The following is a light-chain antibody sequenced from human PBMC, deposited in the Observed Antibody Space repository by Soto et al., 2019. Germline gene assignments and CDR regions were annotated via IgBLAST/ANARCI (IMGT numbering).Light chain of an antibody. CDR3: QQSYSTPWT. V-gene: IGKV1-39*01. CDR2: AAS. Sequence: TQSPGTLSLSPGERATLSCRASQSISSSLAWYQQKPGKAPKLLIYAASSLQSGVPSRFSGSGSGTDFTLTISSLQPEDFATYYCQQSYSTPWTFGQGTKVDIK. CDR1: QSISSS. J-gene: IGKJ1*01.